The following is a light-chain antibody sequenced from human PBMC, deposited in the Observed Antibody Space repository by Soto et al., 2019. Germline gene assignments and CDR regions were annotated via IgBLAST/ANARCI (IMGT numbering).Light chain of an antibody. CDR2: DAS. CDR1: QSVSSY. J-gene: IGKJ2*01. V-gene: IGKV3-11*01. Sequence: EIVLTQSPATLSLSPGDRATLSCRASQSVSSYLAWYQQKPGQAPRLLIYDASNRATGIPARFSGSGSGTDFTLTIRSVEPEDFAIYYGQQRSNWPPTFGQGTKLEIK. CDR3: QQRSNWPPT.